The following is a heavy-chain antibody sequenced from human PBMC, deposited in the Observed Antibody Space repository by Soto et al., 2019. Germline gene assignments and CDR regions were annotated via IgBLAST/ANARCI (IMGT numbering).Heavy chain of an antibody. CDR3: ASARGPAAIGPFDY. CDR1: GFTFSDYY. V-gene: IGHV3-11*03. D-gene: IGHD2-2*01. CDR2: ISSSSSYT. Sequence: GGSLRLSCAASGFTFSDYYMSWIRQAPGKGLEWVSYISSSSSYTNYADSVKGRFTISRDNAKNSLYLQMNSLRAEDTAVYYCASARGPAAIGPFDYWGQGTLVTVSS. J-gene: IGHJ4*02.